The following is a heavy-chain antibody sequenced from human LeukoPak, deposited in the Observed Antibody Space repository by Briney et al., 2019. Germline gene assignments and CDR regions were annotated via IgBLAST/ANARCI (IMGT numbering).Heavy chain of an antibody. J-gene: IGHJ4*02. CDR1: GYTLTELS. CDR2: FDPEDGET. V-gene: IGHV1-24*01. Sequence: ASVKVSCKVSGYTLTELSMHWVRQAPGKGLEWMGGFDPEDGETIYAQKFQGRVTMTEDTSTDTAYMELSSLRSEDTAVYYCATHDYGDYDLDYWGQGTLVTVSS. D-gene: IGHD4-17*01. CDR3: ATHDYGDYDLDY.